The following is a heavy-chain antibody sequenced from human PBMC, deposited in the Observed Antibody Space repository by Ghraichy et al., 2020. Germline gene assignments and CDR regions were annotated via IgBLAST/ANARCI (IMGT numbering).Heavy chain of an antibody. CDR2: ISSSSNYI. D-gene: IGHD3-9*01. CDR3: ARDSGDILTGHFSHYYGMDV. Sequence: GGSLRLSCAASGFTFTDYSLNWVRQAPGKGLEWVALISSSSNYIYYADSVKGRFTVSRDNARMSLYLEMDTLRAEDTAVYHCARDSGDILTGHFSHYYGMDVWGQGTTVTVSS. CDR1: GFTFTDYS. J-gene: IGHJ6*02. V-gene: IGHV3-21*01.